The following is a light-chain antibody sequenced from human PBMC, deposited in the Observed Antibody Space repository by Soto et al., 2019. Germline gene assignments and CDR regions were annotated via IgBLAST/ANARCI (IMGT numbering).Light chain of an antibody. CDR3: QLYSTSLFT. Sequence: EIVLTQSPGTLSLSPGERATLSWRANQYINSIYLAWYQQKPGQAPRLLIYGASSRATGIPDRFSGSGYGTDFTLTISRLEPEDFAVYYCQLYSTSLFTFAQGTRLEIK. CDR2: GAS. V-gene: IGKV3-20*01. J-gene: IGKJ5*01. CDR1: QYINSIY.